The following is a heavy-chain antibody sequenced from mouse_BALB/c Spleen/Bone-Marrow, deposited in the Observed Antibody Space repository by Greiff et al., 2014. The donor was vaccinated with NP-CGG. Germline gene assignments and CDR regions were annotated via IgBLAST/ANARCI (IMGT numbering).Heavy chain of an antibody. D-gene: IGHD5-1*01. J-gene: IGHJ2*01. V-gene: IGHV7-3*02. CDR1: GFTFTDYF. CDR2: IRNKPNGYTT. Sequence: EVHLVESGGGLVQPGGSLRLSRTTSGFTFTDYFMTWVRQPPGKALEWLGFIRNKPNGYTTEYNPSVKGRFTISRDNSQGILYLQMNTLRAEDSAIYYCARDYSGYFDFWGQGTTLTVSS. CDR3: ARDYSGYFDF.